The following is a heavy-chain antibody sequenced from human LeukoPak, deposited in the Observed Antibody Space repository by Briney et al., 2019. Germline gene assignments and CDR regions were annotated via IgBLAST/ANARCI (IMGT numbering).Heavy chain of an antibody. CDR1: GFTFSSYE. V-gene: IGHV3-48*03. J-gene: IGHJ5*02. CDR3: ARVSYYGSGSYSPNWFDP. CDR2: ISSSGSTI. D-gene: IGHD3-10*01. Sequence: PGGSLRLSCAASGFTFSSYEMNWVRQAPGKGLEWVSYISSSGSTIYYADSVKGRFTISRDNAKNSLYLQMNSLRAEDTAVYCCARVSYYGSGSYSPNWFDPWGQGTLVTVSS.